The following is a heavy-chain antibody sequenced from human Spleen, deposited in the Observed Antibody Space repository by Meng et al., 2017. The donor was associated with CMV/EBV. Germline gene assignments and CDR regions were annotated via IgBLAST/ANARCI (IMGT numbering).Heavy chain of an antibody. J-gene: IGHJ6*02. CDR2: IDNDGSST. V-gene: IGHV3-74*01. CDR3: ARGWREQLVRPHGMDV. Sequence: GESLKISCVGSGFTFSNNWMHWVRQAPGKGLVWVSRIDNDGSSTSYADSVKGRFIISRDSAKNTLYLQMNSLRAEDTAVYYCARGWREQLVRPHGMDVWGQGTTVTVSS. D-gene: IGHD6-6*01. CDR1: GFTFSNNW.